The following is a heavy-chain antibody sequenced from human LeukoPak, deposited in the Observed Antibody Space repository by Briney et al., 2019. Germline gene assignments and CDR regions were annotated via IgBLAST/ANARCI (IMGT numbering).Heavy chain of an antibody. D-gene: IGHD6-6*01. Sequence: SETLSLTCAVYGGSFSGYYWSWIRQPPGKGLEWIGEINHSGSTNYNPSLKSRVTISVDTSKNQFSLKLSSVTAADTAVYYCARRDYSSSSDYWGQGTLVTVSS. J-gene: IGHJ4*02. CDR1: GGSFSGYY. CDR3: ARRDYSSSSDY. V-gene: IGHV4-34*01. CDR2: INHSGST.